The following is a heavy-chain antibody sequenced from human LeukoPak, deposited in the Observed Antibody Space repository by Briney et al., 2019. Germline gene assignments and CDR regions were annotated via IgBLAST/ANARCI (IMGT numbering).Heavy chain of an antibody. CDR1: GFTFSSYG. J-gene: IGHJ4*02. CDR2: IWYDVSNK. D-gene: IGHD3-10*01. V-gene: IGHV3-33*01. CDR3: AREENYYGSGSYPGS. Sequence: GGSLRLSCAASGFTFSSYGMHWVRQAPGKGLEWVAVIWYDVSNKYYADSVKGRFTISRDNSKNTLYLQMNSLRAEDTAAYYCAREENYYGSGSYPGSWGQGTLVTVSS.